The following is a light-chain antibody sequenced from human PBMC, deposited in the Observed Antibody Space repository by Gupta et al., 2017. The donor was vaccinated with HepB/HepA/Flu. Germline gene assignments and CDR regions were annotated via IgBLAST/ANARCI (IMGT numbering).Light chain of an antibody. CDR2: TGS. J-gene: IGKJ2*01. CDR1: RSLVSTDGNTY. V-gene: IGKV2-30*01. Sequence: VVLTQSPRSLPVTLGQPASISCTSSRSLVSTDGNTYFDWFHQGPGQSPRRLIYTGSKRDSGVPDRFSGSGSGTDFTLKISSVEAEDVGVYYCRKATWWPNTFGQGTKLEIK. CDR3: RKATWWPNT.